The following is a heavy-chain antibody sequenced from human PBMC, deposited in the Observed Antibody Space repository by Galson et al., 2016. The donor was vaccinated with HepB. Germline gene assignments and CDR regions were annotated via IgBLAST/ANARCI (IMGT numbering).Heavy chain of an antibody. CDR2: ILYDGSKR. Sequence: SLRLSCAASGFTFSRYGMHWVRQAPGKGLVWVAVILYDGSKRYYADSVKGSFTISRDNSKNTLYLQMNSLRVEDTATYFCAQRRLGLGNFYFDYWGQGTLVTVSS. CDR1: GFTFSRYG. J-gene: IGHJ4*02. V-gene: IGHV3-33*06. D-gene: IGHD3-16*01. CDR3: AQRRLGLGNFYFDY.